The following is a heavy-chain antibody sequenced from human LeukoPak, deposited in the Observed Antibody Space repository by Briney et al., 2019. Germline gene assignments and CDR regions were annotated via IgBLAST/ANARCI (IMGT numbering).Heavy chain of an antibody. CDR1: GFTFSTYG. CDR2: ISFDGRNK. CDR3: AKDILAYYYDSSGIDY. Sequence: GSLRLSCAASGFTFSTYGMHWVRQAPGKGLEWVALISFDGRNKYYADSVKGRFTISRDNSKITLYLQMNSLRTEDTAVYYCAKDILAYYYDSSGIDYWGQGTLVTVSS. V-gene: IGHV3-30*18. D-gene: IGHD3-22*01. J-gene: IGHJ4*02.